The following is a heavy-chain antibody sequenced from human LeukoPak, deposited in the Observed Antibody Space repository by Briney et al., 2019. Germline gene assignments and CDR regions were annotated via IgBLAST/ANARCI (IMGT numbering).Heavy chain of an antibody. V-gene: IGHV3-15*01. CDR1: GFTFSKAW. J-gene: IGHJ4*02. CDR2: FKSKTDGGTT. CDR3: TKDIGYFDY. Sequence: PGGSLRLSCAASGFTFSKAWMSWVRQAPGKGLEWVGLFKSKTDGGTTDYAAPVKGRFIVSRDDSKNTLYLQMNSLRTEDTAVYFCTKDIGYFDYWGRGTLVTVSS.